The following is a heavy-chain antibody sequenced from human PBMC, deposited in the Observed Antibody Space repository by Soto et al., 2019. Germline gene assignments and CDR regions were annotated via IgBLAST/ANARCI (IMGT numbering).Heavy chain of an antibody. CDR2: INGYGHGA. Sequence: QVQLVQSGAEVRQPGASVKVSCKASGYSFTTYGMSWVRQAPGQGLEYMGWINGYGHGAKYVQRFQGRFSMTTDTSTNTVYMDLRSLTSDDTAVYYCVRDLNGDFHYWGQGTVVIVSP. CDR3: VRDLNGDFHY. V-gene: IGHV1-18*01. CDR1: GYSFTTYG. J-gene: IGHJ4*02. D-gene: IGHD3-10*01.